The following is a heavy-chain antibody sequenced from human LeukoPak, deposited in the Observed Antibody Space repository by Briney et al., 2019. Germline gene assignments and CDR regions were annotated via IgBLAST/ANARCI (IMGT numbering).Heavy chain of an antibody. V-gene: IGHV7-4-1*02. CDR3: ARTTYYYDSSGYIYNWFDP. CDR1: GDTFTVYY. CDR2: INTNTGNP. Sequence: ASVRVSCKASGDTFTVYYMHWVRQAPGEGVEWMGWINTNTGNPTYTQGLRGGVVFSLDTSVSTAYLQISSLKPEDTAVYYCARTTYYYDSSGYIYNWFDPWGQGTLVTVSS. J-gene: IGHJ5*02. D-gene: IGHD3-22*01.